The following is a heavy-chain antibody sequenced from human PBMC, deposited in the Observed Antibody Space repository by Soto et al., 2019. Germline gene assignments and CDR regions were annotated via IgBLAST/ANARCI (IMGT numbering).Heavy chain of an antibody. D-gene: IGHD2-21*01. Sequence: GGSLRLSCAASGFTLSGSAMHWVRQASGKGLEWVGRIRSKANSYATAYAASVKGRFTISRDDSKNTAYLQMGSLRAEDMAVYYCARGDESNSDYYYYYMDVWGKGTTVTVSS. CDR1: GFTLSGSA. V-gene: IGHV3-73*01. CDR2: IRSKANSYAT. CDR3: ARGDESNSDYYYYYMDV. J-gene: IGHJ6*03.